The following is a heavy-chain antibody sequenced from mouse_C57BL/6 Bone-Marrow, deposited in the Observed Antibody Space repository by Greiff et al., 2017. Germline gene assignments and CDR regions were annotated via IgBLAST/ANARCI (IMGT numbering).Heavy chain of an antibody. J-gene: IGHJ2*01. CDR3: ARERLAGFDY. D-gene: IGHD2-13*01. Sequence: VQLQQSGPELVKPGASGKIPGKASGYAFSSSWMNGVKQRPGKGLEWIGRIYPGDGDTNYNGKFKGKATLTAAKSSSTAYMQLSSLTSEDSAVYFCARERLAGFDYWGQGTTLTVSS. CDR1: GYAFSSSW. V-gene: IGHV1-82*01. CDR2: IYPGDGDT.